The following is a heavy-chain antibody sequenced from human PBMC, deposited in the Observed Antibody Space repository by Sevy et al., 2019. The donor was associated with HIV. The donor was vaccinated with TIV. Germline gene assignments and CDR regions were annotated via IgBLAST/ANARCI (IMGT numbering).Heavy chain of an antibody. CDR3: ARVNCSGGSCYYYYGMDV. Sequence: GGSLRLSCEASGFTVSSNYMSWVRQAPGKGLEWVSVIYSGGSTYYADSVKGRFTISRDNSKNTLYLQMNSLRAEDTAVYYCARVNCSGGSCYYYYGMDVWGQGTTVTVSS. D-gene: IGHD2-15*01. CDR1: GFTVSSNY. V-gene: IGHV3-53*01. CDR2: IYSGGST. J-gene: IGHJ6*02.